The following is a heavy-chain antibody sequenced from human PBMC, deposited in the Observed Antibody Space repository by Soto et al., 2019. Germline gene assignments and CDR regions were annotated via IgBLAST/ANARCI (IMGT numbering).Heavy chain of an antibody. CDR2: IWYDGRIE. J-gene: IGHJ4*02. CDR3: ARADCGGQCACDY. V-gene: IGHV3-33*01. D-gene: IGHD2-21*01. Sequence: GGSLRLSCAASGFTFGTYAMHWVRQAPGKGLEWVAGIWYDGRIENYAESVKGRFSISRDNSKNTVSLHMNSLRVEDTAIYYCARADCGGQCACDYWGQGTLVTVSS. CDR1: GFTFGTYA.